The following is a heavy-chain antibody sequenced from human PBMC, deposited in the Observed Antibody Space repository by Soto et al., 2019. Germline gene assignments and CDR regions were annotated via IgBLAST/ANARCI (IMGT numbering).Heavy chain of an antibody. CDR2: VNANSGGT. CDR3: ARLQIEVAGTN. Sequence: ASVKVSCKASGYTFSDYYMHWVRQAPGQGLEWMGWVNANSGGTTYAQKFQGRVTMTRGTSISTAYMELSRLSSDDTAIYYCARLQIEVAGTNWGQGTLVTVSS. J-gene: IGHJ4*02. CDR1: GYTFSDYY. D-gene: IGHD6-19*01. V-gene: IGHV1-2*02.